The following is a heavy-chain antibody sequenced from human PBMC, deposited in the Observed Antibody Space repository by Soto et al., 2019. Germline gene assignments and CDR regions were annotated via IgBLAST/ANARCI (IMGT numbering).Heavy chain of an antibody. Sequence: ESGGGLVKPGGSLKLSCAGWGFTFSNAWMNWVRQAPGKGLEWVGRIKSKYDGGTTDYTAPVKGRFTISRDDSKNTVYLQMNSLTTEDTAVYYCATGDGYNYGFDYWGQGTLVTVSS. V-gene: IGHV3-15*07. CDR2: IKSKYDGGTT. J-gene: IGHJ4*02. D-gene: IGHD5-12*01. CDR3: ATGDGYNYGFDY. CDR1: GFTFSNAW.